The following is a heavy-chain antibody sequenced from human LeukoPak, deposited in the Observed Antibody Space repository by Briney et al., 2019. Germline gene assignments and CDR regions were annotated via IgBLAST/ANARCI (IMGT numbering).Heavy chain of an antibody. D-gene: IGHD1-26*01. CDR1: GFTFSSYG. V-gene: IGHV3-30*18. CDR2: ISYDGSNK. Sequence: GGSLRLSCAASGFTFSSYGMHWVRQAPGKGLEWVAVISYDGSNKYYADPVKGRFTISRDNSKNTLYLQMNSLRAEDTAVYYCAKDSGIVGASPYYYYGMDVWGQGTTVTVSS. J-gene: IGHJ6*02. CDR3: AKDSGIVGASPYYYYGMDV.